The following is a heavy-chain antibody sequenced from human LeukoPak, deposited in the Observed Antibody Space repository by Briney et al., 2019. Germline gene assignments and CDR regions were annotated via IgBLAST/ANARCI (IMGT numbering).Heavy chain of an antibody. D-gene: IGHD4-17*01. CDR3: ARIMNTVTHDALDI. J-gene: IGHJ3*02. CDR2: IDWDDDK. Sequence: SGPTLVNPTQTLTLTCTFSGFSLSTRGMCVSWIRHSPGKALEWLARIDWDDDKYYSTSLNTRLTISTDTPKNQVVLTMTNMDPVDTATYYCARIMNTVTHDALDIWGQGTMVTVSS. CDR1: GFSLSTRGMC. V-gene: IGHV2-70*11.